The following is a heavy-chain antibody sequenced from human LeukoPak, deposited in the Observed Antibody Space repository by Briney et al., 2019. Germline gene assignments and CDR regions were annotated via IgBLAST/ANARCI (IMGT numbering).Heavy chain of an antibody. CDR3: ARHGGYSYGVDY. V-gene: IGHV1-8*03. J-gene: IGHJ4*02. CDR2: MNPNSGNT. Sequence: ASVKVSCKASGYTFTSYDINWVRQATGQGLEWMGWMNPNSGNTGYAQKFQSRVTITRNTSISTAYMELSSLRYEDTDVYYCARHGGYSYGVDYWGQGTLVTVSS. CDR1: GYTFTSYD. D-gene: IGHD5-18*01.